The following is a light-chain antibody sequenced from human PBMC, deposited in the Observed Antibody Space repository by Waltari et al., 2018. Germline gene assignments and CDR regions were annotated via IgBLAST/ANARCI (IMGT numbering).Light chain of an antibody. CDR1: QSVSSY. CDR2: DAS. CDR3: QQRSNWLT. J-gene: IGKJ4*01. V-gene: IGKV3-11*01. Sequence: LSLSPGERATLSCRASQSVSSYLAWYQQKPGQAPRLLIYDASNRATGIPARFSGSGSGTDFTLTISSLEPEDFAVYYCQQRSNWLTFGGGTKVEIK.